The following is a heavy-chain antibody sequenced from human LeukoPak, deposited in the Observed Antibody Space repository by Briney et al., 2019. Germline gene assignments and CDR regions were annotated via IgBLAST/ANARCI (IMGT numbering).Heavy chain of an antibody. V-gene: IGHV1-58*02. Sequence: ASVKVSCKASGFTFTSSAMQWVRQARGQRLEWIGWIVVGSGNTNYAQKFQERVTITRDMSTSTAYMELSSLRSEDTAVYYCARGLKRDIVLMVYASYYMDVWGKGTTVTVSS. J-gene: IGHJ6*03. CDR1: GFTFTSSA. D-gene: IGHD2-8*01. CDR2: IVVGSGNT. CDR3: ARGLKRDIVLMVYASYYMDV.